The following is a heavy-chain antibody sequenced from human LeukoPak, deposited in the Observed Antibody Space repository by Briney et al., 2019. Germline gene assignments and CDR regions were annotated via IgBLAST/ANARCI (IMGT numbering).Heavy chain of an antibody. D-gene: IGHD3-10*01. CDR3: ARDSRLSEAVRAFDI. V-gene: IGHV4-4*02. CDR2: IYHSGST. CDR1: GGSISSSNW. J-gene: IGHJ3*02. Sequence: SGTLSLTCAVSGGSISSSNWWSWVRQPPGKGLEWIGEIYHSGSTNYNPSLKSRVTISVDKSKNQFSLKLSSVTAADTAVYYCARDSRLSEAVRAFDIWGQGTMVTVSS.